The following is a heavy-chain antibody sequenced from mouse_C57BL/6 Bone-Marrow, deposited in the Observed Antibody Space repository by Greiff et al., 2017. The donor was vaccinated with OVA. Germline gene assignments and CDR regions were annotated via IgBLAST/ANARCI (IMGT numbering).Heavy chain of an antibody. CDR1: GFTFSDYY. D-gene: IGHD4-1*01. Sequence: EVNLVESEGGLVQPGSSMKLSCTASGFTFSDYYMAWVRQVPEKGLEWVANINYDGSSTYYLDSLKSRFIISRDNAKNILYLQMSSLKSEDTATYYCARDEGANWGFAYWGQGTLVTVSA. V-gene: IGHV5-16*01. J-gene: IGHJ3*01. CDR2: INYDGSST. CDR3: ARDEGANWGFAY.